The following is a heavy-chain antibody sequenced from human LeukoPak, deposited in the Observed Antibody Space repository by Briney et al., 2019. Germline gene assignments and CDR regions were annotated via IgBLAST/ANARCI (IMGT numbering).Heavy chain of an antibody. D-gene: IGHD2/OR15-2a*01. V-gene: IGHV3-74*01. J-gene: IGHJ4*02. CDR3: ARVGLNSGQQEY. Sequence: SGGSLRLSCAASGFTLSSYWMYWVRQAPGKGLVWVSLITADGSGTSYADSVKGRFTISRDNAKNTLYLQMNTLRVEDRAVYYCARVGLNSGQQEYWGQGTLVTVSS. CDR1: GFTLSSYW. CDR2: ITADGSGT.